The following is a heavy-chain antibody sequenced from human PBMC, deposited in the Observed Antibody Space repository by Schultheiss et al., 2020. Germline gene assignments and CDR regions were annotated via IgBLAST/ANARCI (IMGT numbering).Heavy chain of an antibody. CDR2: MSDIGDS. CDR1: RGSINIYY. CDR3: ARRGEEPWFDP. V-gene: IGHV4-59*08. D-gene: IGHD2-21*01. Sequence: SQTLSLTCTVSRGSINIYYWSWIRQPPGKGLEWIGYMSDIGDSNYNPSLKSRLTISGDTSKNQFSLKLSSVTAADTAVYYCARRGEEPWFDPWGQGTLVTVSS. J-gene: IGHJ5*02.